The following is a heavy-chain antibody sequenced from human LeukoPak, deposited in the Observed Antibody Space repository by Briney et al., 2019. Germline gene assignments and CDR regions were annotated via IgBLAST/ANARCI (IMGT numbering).Heavy chain of an antibody. J-gene: IGHJ4*02. V-gene: IGHV3-48*02. CDR1: GFTFSTYS. D-gene: IGHD3-22*01. Sequence: GGSLRLSCAVSGFTFSTYSVNWVRQAPGKGLEWVSYITSGSTTIYYADSVKGRFTIYRDNAKNSLYLQMNSLRDEDTAVYYCARDLTTSFNVFDHWAQGTLVTVSS. CDR2: ITSGSTTI. CDR3: ARDLTTSFNVFDH.